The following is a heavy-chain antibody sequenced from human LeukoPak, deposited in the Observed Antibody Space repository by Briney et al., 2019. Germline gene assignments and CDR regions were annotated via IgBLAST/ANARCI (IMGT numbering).Heavy chain of an antibody. V-gene: IGHV3-21*01. CDR3: ARDPGYCSSTSCYTP. D-gene: IGHD2-2*02. J-gene: IGHJ5*02. CDR1: GFTFSSYS. CDR2: ISSSSSSYI. Sequence: GGSLRLSCAASGFTFSSYSMNWVRQAPGKGLEWVSSISSSSSSYIYYADSVKGRFTISRDNAKNSLYLQMNSLRAEDTAVYYCARDPGYCSSTSCYTPWGQGTLVTVSS.